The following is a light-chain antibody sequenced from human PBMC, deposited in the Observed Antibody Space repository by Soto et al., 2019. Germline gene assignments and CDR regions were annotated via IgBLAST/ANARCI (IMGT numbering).Light chain of an antibody. Sequence: QSVLTQPASVSGSPGQSITISCTGTSSDVGGYNFVSWYQQHPGKAPKLIISDVSNRPSGVSTRFSGSKSGNTASLTISGLQAEDEADYYCSSYTSINTHVFGTGTKLTVV. J-gene: IGLJ1*01. CDR1: SSDVGGYNF. V-gene: IGLV2-14*01. CDR3: SSYTSINTHV. CDR2: DVS.